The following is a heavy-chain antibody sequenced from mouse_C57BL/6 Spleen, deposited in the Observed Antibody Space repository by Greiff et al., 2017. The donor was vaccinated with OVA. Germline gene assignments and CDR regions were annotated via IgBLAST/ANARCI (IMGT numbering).Heavy chain of an antibody. CDR3: ASPYSNYNYYAMDY. J-gene: IGHJ4*01. CDR2: ISSGGSYT. D-gene: IGHD2-5*01. CDR1: GFTFSSYG. Sequence: EVKLVESGGDLVKPGGSLKLSCAASGFTFSSYGMSWVRQTPDKRLEWVATISSGGSYTYYPDSVKGRFTISRDNAKNTLYLQMSSLKSEDTAMYYCASPYSNYNYYAMDYWGQGTSVTVSS. V-gene: IGHV5-6*01.